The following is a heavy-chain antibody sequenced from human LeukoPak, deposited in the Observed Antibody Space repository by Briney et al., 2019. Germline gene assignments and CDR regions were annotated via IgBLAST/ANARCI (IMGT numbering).Heavy chain of an antibody. CDR3: ARAPPYYDFWSGYYRGYYFDY. CDR2: MNPNSGNT. D-gene: IGHD3-3*01. CDR1: GYTFTSYD. Sequence: ASVKVSCKASGYTFTSYDINWVRQATGQGLEWMGCMNPNSGNTGYAQKFQGRVTITRNTSISTAYMELSSLRSEDTAVYYCARAPPYYDFWSGYYRGYYFDYWGQGTLVTVSS. J-gene: IGHJ4*02. V-gene: IGHV1-8*03.